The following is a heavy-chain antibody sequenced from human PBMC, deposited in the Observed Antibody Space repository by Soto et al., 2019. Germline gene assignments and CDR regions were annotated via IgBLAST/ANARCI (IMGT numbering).Heavy chain of an antibody. J-gene: IGHJ4*02. CDR3: ARGGGVFYFDA. CDR2: IYYRGIT. D-gene: IGHD2-8*02. V-gene: IGHV4-59*01. Sequence: PSETLSLTCTVSGGSISSYYWSWIRQPPGKGLKWIAGIYYRGITAYNPSLQSRVTISVDTSKSQSSLKLGSVTAAAAAVYCCARGGGVFYFDACGQGPLVTVCS. CDR1: GGSISSYY.